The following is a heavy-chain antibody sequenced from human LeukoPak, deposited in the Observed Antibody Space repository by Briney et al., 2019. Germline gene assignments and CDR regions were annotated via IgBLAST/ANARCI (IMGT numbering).Heavy chain of an antibody. V-gene: IGHV1-24*01. CDR2: FDPEDGET. J-gene: IGHJ3*02. CDR1: GYTLTELS. CDR3: ARSGAWRTSDAFDI. D-gene: IGHD1-26*01. Sequence: ASVKVSCKVSGYTLTELSMHWVRQAPGKGLEWMGGFDPEDGETIYAQKFQGRVTMTEDTSTDTAYMELSSVTAADTAVYYCARSGAWRTSDAFDIWGQGTMVTVSS.